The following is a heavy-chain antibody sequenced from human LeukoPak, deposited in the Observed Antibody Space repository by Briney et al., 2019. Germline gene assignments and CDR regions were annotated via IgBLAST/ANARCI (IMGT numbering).Heavy chain of an antibody. CDR1: GGSISSYY. V-gene: IGHV4-59*01. CDR2: IYYSGST. J-gene: IGHJ3*02. CDR3: ARDLLLWFGEKGAFDI. Sequence: SGPTLVKPSETLSLTCTVSGGSISSYYWSWIRQPPGKGLEWIGYIYYSGSTNYNPSLKSRVTISVDTSKNQFSLKLSSVTAADTAAYYCARDLLLWFGEKGAFDIWGQGTMVTVSS. D-gene: IGHD3-10*01.